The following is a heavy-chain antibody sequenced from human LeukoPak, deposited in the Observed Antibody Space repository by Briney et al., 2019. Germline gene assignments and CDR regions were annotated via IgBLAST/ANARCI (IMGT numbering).Heavy chain of an antibody. Sequence: GRSLRLSCAASGFTFDDYAMHWVRRAPGKGLEWVSYISSSGSTIYYADSVKGRFTISRDSAKNSLYLQMNSLRAEDTAVYYCARGSEYSSCWYEGDNWFDPWGQGPLVTVSS. D-gene: IGHD6-19*01. CDR2: ISSSGSTI. CDR1: GFTFDDYA. V-gene: IGHV3-48*03. J-gene: IGHJ5*02. CDR3: ARGSEYSSCWYEGDNWFDP.